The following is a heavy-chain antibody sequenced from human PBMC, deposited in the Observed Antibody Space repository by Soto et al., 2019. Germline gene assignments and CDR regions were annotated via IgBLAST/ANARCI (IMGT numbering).Heavy chain of an antibody. CDR1: GFSFDEYA. CDR2: INWNSGNI. D-gene: IGHD2-8*01. V-gene: IGHV3-9*01. J-gene: IGHJ4*02. Sequence: AESGGGSVQPGRSLRLSCEASGFSFDEYAMHWVRQVPGKGLEWVSSINWNSGNIGYADSVRGRFTISRDNAKNSLYLQMNSLRPEDTAFDYCAKGTKYCSSGVCSVFDYWGQGTLVTVSS. CDR3: AKGTKYCSSGVCSVFDY.